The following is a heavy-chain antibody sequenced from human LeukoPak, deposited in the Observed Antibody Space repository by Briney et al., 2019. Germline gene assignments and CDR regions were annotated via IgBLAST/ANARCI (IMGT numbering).Heavy chain of an antibody. J-gene: IGHJ5*02. CDR1: GGTFSSYA. D-gene: IGHD6-13*01. Sequence: ASVKVSCKASGGTFSSYAISWVRQAPGQGLEWMGGIIPIFGTANYAQKFQGRVTITADESTSTAYMELSSLRSEDTAVYYCARGLRAAAGISCWFDPWGQGTLVTVSS. CDR3: ARGLRAAAGISCWFDP. CDR2: IIPIFGTA. V-gene: IGHV1-69*13.